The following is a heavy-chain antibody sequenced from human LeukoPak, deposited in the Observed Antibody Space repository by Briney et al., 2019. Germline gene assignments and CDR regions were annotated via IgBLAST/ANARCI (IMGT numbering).Heavy chain of an antibody. D-gene: IGHD2-2*01. CDR2: INHSGST. V-gene: IGHV4-34*01. CDR1: GGSFSGYY. J-gene: IGHJ1*01. CDR3: ARRMPIRNFQH. Sequence: PSETLSLTCAVYGGSFSGYYWSWLRQPPGKGLAWIGEINHSGSTNYNPSLKSRVTISVDTSKNQFSLKLSSVTAADTAVYYCARRMPIRNFQHWGQGTLVTVSS.